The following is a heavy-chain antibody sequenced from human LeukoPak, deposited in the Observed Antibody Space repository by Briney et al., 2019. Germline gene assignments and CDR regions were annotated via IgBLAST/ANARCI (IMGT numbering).Heavy chain of an antibody. J-gene: IGHJ4*02. CDR3: AKDRSSGGSCSNY. V-gene: IGHV3-23*01. D-gene: IGHD2-15*01. CDR1: GFTFSNYW. CDR2: ISGSGGAT. Sequence: TGGSLRLSCAVSGFTFSNYWMTWVRQAPGKGLEWVSGISGSGGATYYADSVKGRFTISRDNSENTVYLQMNSLRVEDTAIYYCAKDRSSGGSCSNYWGRGTQVTVSS.